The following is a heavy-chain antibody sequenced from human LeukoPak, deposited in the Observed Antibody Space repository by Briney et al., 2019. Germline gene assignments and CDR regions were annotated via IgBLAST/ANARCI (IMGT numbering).Heavy chain of an antibody. V-gene: IGHV3-7*01. J-gene: IGHJ4*02. CDR2: IKQDGSEK. Sequence: GGSLRLSCTVSGFTFSTYWMNWVRQAPGKGLEWVANIKQDGSEKYYVDSVKGRFTISRDNAKNPLYLQMNSLRAEDTAVYYCAKSPGGRLLLFDYWGQGTLVTVSS. CDR1: GFTFSTYW. CDR3: AKSPGGRLLLFDY. D-gene: IGHD3-22*01.